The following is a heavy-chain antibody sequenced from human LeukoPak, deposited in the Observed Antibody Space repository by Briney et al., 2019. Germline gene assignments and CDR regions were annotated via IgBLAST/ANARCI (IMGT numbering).Heavy chain of an antibody. V-gene: IGHV4-4*07. D-gene: IGHD1-26*01. Sequence: SETLSLTCTVSGGSISSYYWSWIRQPAGKGLEWIGRIYTSGSTNYNPCLKSRVTMSVDTSKNQFSLKLSSVTAADTAVYYCARVDRNVGSGSYWDDAFDIWGQGTMVTVSS. CDR1: GGSISSYY. J-gene: IGHJ3*02. CDR2: IYTSGST. CDR3: ARVDRNVGSGSYWDDAFDI.